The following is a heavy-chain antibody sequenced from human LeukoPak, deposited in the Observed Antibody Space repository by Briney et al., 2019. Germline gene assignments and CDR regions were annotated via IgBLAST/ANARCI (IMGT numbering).Heavy chain of an antibody. V-gene: IGHV3-23*01. D-gene: IGHD6-25*01. Sequence: GGSLRLSCAVSGITLSNYGMSWVRQAPGKGLEWVAAISGSGGSTYYADSVKGGFTISRDNSKNTLYLQMNSLRAEDTAVYYCAKDLRISSVYFDYWGQGTLVTVSS. CDR2: ISGSGGST. J-gene: IGHJ4*02. CDR1: GITLSNYG. CDR3: AKDLRISSVYFDY.